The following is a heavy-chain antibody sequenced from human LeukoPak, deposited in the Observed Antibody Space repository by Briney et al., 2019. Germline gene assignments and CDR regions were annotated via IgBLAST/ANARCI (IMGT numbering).Heavy chain of an antibody. CDR1: GGSFSGYY. J-gene: IGHJ6*03. Sequence: PSETLSLTCAVYGGSFSGYYWSWIRQPPGKGLEWIGEINHSGSTNYNPSLKSRVTISVDTSKNQFSLKLSSVTAADTAVYYCARHTNSSSSWPDYMDVWGKGTTVTVSS. V-gene: IGHV4-34*01. CDR3: ARHTNSSSSWPDYMDV. D-gene: IGHD6-6*01. CDR2: INHSGST.